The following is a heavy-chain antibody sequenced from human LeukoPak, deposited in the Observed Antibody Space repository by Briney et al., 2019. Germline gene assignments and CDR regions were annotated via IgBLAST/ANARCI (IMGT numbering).Heavy chain of an antibody. D-gene: IGHD1-26*01. Sequence: GGSLRLSCAASGFIFSSDDMHWVRQAPGKGLEWVAGIQSNGRNKYYVDSVKGRFAISRDNSKSTLYLQVNSLRVEDTALYYCASGDSGSYGYFDYWGQGTLVTVSS. CDR1: GFIFSSDD. CDR3: ASGDSGSYGYFDY. V-gene: IGHV3-33*05. J-gene: IGHJ4*02. CDR2: IQSNGRNK.